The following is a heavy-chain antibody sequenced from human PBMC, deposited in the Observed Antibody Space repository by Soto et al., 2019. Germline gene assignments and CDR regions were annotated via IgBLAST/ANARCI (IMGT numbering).Heavy chain of an antibody. D-gene: IGHD3-10*01. CDR2: IRGSGGST. J-gene: IGHJ4*02. CDR3: AKDPTSGENYFDY. V-gene: IGHV3-23*01. CDR1: GVTVRRDA. Sequence: PGGALRVPCAASGVTVRRDAMSWVPPAPGKGLACVSAIRGSGGSTYSADSVKGRSTISRDNSKNTLYLQMNSLRAEDTAVYYCAKDPTSGENYFDYWGQGTLVTVSS.